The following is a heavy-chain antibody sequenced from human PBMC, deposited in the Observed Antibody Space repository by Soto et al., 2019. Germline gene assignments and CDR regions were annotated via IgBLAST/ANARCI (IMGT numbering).Heavy chain of an antibody. D-gene: IGHD6-19*01. Sequence: QVQLVESGGGVVQPGRSLRLSCAASGFTFSSYGMHWVRQAPGKGLEWVAVISYDGKNKYYADSVKGRFTISRDKSKNTVHLQVKRLRAEVMGVYYSAKDRSSIVVAAPFDYWGQGTLVTVSS. J-gene: IGHJ4*02. CDR3: AKDRSSIVVAAPFDY. CDR1: GFTFSSYG. CDR2: ISYDGKNK. V-gene: IGHV3-30*18.